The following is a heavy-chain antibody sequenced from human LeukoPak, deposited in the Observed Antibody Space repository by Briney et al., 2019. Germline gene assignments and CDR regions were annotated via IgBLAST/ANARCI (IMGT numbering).Heavy chain of an antibody. J-gene: IGHJ4*02. Sequence: ASVKVSCKGSGYTFTGYFMHWVRQAPGQGLEWMGWINPNSSDTDYAQKFQGRVTMTRDTSISTAYMELSSLRSDDTAVYYCARVESATTTANDYWGQGTLVTVSP. D-gene: IGHD5-24*01. CDR3: ARVESATTTANDY. CDR1: GYTFTGYF. CDR2: INPNSSDT. V-gene: IGHV1-2*02.